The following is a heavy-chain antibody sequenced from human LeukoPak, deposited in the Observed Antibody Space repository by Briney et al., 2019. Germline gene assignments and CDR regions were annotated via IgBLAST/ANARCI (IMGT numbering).Heavy chain of an antibody. D-gene: IGHD3-22*01. CDR1: GGSISSGDYY. J-gene: IGHJ4*02. Sequence: SETLSLTCTVSGGSISSGDYYWSWLRQPPGKDLEWIRYIYYSGSTYYNPSLKSRVTISVDTSKNKFSLKLSSVTAADTAVYYCARVVATDSSGLFDYWGQGTLVTVSP. CDR3: ARVVATDSSGLFDY. V-gene: IGHV4-30-4*01. CDR2: IYYSGST.